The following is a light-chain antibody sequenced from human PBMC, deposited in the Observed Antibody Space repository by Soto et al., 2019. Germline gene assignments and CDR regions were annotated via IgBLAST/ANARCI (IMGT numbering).Light chain of an antibody. J-gene: IGKJ3*01. CDR3: QQYDNLPTT. Sequence: DIQMTQSPSSLSASVGDRVTITCQASQDISHYLNWYQQKPGKAPKLLIFDASNLETGVPSRFSGSGSVTDFTFTISSLQPDDIATYYCQQYDNLPTTFGPGTKVNIK. CDR1: QDISHY. V-gene: IGKV1-33*01. CDR2: DAS.